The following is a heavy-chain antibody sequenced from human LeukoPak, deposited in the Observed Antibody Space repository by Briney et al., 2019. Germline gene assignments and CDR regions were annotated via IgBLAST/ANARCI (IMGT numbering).Heavy chain of an antibody. CDR1: GFTFSSYG. CDR2: ISYDGSNK. D-gene: IGHD3-10*01. CDR3: AKDLWDYYGMDV. J-gene: IGHJ6*02. V-gene: IGHV3-30*18. Sequence: GGSLRLSCSASGFTFSSYGMHWVRQAPGKGLEWVAVISYDGSNKYYADSVKGRFTISRDNSKNTLYLQMNSLRAEDTAVYYCAKDLWDYYGMDVWGQGTTVTVSS.